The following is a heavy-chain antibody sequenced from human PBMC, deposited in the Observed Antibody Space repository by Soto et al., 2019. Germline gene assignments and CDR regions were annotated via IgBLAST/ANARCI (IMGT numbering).Heavy chain of an antibody. J-gene: IGHJ6*02. D-gene: IGHD6-19*01. CDR2: ISAYNGNT. CDR1: GYTFTSYC. Sequence: VASVKVSCKASGYTFTSYCISWVRQAPGQGLEWMGWISAYNGNTNYAQKLQGRVTMTTDTSTSTAYMELRSLRSDDTAVYYCARDPSSGWYEDYYYGMDVWGQGTTVTVSS. V-gene: IGHV1-18*04. CDR3: ARDPSSGWYEDYYYGMDV.